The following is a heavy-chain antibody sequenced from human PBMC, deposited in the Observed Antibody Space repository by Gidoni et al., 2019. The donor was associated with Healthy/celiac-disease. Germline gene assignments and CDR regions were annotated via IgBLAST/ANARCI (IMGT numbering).Heavy chain of an antibody. CDR3: ARETMVRGVITFDY. D-gene: IGHD3-10*01. CDR1: GGSISSGGYY. J-gene: IGHJ4*02. V-gene: IGHV4-31*03. CDR2: IYYSGST. Sequence: QVPLQESGPGLVKPSQTLSLTCTVSGGSISSGGYYWSWIRQHPGKGLEWIGYIYYSGSTYYNPSLKSRVTISGDTSKNQFSLKLSSVTAADTAVYYCARETMVRGVITFDYWGQGTLVTVSA.